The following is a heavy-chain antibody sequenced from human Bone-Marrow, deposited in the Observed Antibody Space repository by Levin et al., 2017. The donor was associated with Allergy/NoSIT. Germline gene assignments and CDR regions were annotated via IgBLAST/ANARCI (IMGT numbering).Heavy chain of an antibody. V-gene: IGHV4-31*03. D-gene: IGHD2-21*01. Sequence: KPSETLSLTCTVSGYSMSRGGYYWYWFRQYPGEGPEYIGYIHQGGSALYNASFQSRVKMSIDPSNNRFSLKLTSLTAADTAIYYCARNSIMDNWFDPWGQGILVTVSS. J-gene: IGHJ5*02. CDR2: IHQGGSA. CDR1: GYSMSRGGYY. CDR3: ARNSIMDNWFDP.